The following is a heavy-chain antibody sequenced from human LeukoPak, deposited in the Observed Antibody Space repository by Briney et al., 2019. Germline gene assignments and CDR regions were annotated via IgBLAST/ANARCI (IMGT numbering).Heavy chain of an antibody. CDR2: ITATSSST. CDR3: AKLFESGTYNNFFHY. V-gene: IGHV3-23*01. J-gene: IGHJ4*02. D-gene: IGHD3-10*01. CDR1: GFTFSDHY. Sequence: GGSLRLSCVASGFTFSDHYMDWVRQAPGKGLEWVSAITATSSSTHDADSVQGRSTISRDNSKNTLYLQMNSLRPEDTAIYYCAKLFESGTYNNFFHYWGQGTLVTVSS.